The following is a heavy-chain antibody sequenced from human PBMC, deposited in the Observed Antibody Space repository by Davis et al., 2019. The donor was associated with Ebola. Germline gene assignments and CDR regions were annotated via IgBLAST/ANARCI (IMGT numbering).Heavy chain of an antibody. V-gene: IGHV1-18*04. Sequence: ASVKVSCKASGYTFTSYSISWVRQAPGQGLEWMGWISAYNGNTNYLQKLQGRVTMTTDTSTSTAYMELRSLRSDDTAVYYCGRDGYYYDSSGYGTEYFQHWGQGTLVTVSS. CDR2: ISAYNGNT. CDR3: GRDGYYYDSSGYGTEYFQH. D-gene: IGHD3-22*01. J-gene: IGHJ1*01. CDR1: GYTFTSYS.